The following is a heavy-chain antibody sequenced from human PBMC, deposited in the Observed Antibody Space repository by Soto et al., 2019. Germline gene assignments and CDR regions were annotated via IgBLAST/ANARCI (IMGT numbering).Heavy chain of an antibody. Sequence: GGSLRLSCAASGFICSSYDMSWVRQAPGKGLEWVSTVLVDGRTFYVDSVKGRFTISRDSSQNTVYLQMNSLTAGDTALYYCAKATATGGGAFDICGQGTMVTVS. V-gene: IGHV3-23*01. CDR3: AKATATGGGAFDI. J-gene: IGHJ3*02. CDR2: VLVDGRT. CDR1: GFICSSYD. D-gene: IGHD2-8*02.